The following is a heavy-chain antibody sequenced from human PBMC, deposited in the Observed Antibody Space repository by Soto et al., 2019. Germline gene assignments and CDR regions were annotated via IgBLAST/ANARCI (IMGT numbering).Heavy chain of an antibody. D-gene: IGHD3-10*01. V-gene: IGHV3-48*02. CDR3: VRDRDLRDYYVMDV. J-gene: IGHJ6*02. CDR2: ISTNGRSK. Sequence: PGGSLRLSCARSRFAFSTYMMNWVRHAPGKGLEWIADISTNGRSKSYAVSVRGRFITSRDNIKNSMYLQMNRLRDDDTAVYYCVRDRDLRDYYVMDVWGQGTTVTVSS. CDR1: RFAFSTYM.